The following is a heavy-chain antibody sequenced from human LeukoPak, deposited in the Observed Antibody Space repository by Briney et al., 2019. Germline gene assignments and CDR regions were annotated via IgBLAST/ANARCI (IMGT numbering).Heavy chain of an antibody. V-gene: IGHV4-34*01. CDR3: ARSHYYYYYMDV. J-gene: IGHJ6*03. Sequence: PSETLSPTCTVSGGSISGYYWSWIRQPPGKGLEWIGEINHSGSTNYNPSLKSRVTISVDTSKNQFSLKLSSVTAADTAVYYCARSHYYYYYMDVWGKGTTVTVSS. CDR1: GGSISGYY. CDR2: INHSGST.